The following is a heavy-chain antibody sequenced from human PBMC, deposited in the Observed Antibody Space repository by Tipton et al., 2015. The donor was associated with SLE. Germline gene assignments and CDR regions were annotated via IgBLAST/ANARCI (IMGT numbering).Heavy chain of an antibody. V-gene: IGHV4-30-4*01. CDR3: ARVRFLEWLSPYYFDY. D-gene: IGHD3-3*01. CDR1: GGSISSGDYY. Sequence: TLSLTCTVSGGSISSGDYYWSWIRQPPGKGLEWIGYIYYSGSTYYNPSLKSRVTISVDTSKNQFSLKLGSVTAADTAVYYCARVRFLEWLSPYYFDYWGQGTLVTASS. CDR2: IYYSGST. J-gene: IGHJ4*02.